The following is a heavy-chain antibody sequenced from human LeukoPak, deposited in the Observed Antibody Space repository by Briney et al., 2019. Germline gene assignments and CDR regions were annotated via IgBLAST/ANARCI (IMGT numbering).Heavy chain of an antibody. D-gene: IGHD3-22*01. CDR2: IKQDGSET. J-gene: IGHJ2*01. Sequence: GGSLRLSCAASGFTSSTYWMSWVRQAPGKGLGWVASIKQDGSETYYVASVKGRYTLSRDDANNSLYLQMNSLRADITAVDYCARDRDSRWDFDLWGGGTLVTVSS. CDR1: GFTSSTYW. CDR3: ARDRDSRWDFDL. V-gene: IGHV3-7*01.